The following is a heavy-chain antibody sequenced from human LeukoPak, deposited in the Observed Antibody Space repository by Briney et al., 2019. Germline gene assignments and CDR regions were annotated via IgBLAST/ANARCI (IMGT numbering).Heavy chain of an antibody. CDR3: ARRGSYYGDSMDY. CDR2: INSNGGST. D-gene: IGHD1-26*01. CDR1: GFTFSSYA. V-gene: IGHV3-64*01. Sequence: GGSLRLSCAASGFTFSSYAMHWVRQAPGKGLQYVSAINSNGGSTYYANSLKGRFTISRDNSKNTLYLQMGSLRAEDMAVYYCARRGSYYGDSMDYWGQGTLVTVSS. J-gene: IGHJ4*02.